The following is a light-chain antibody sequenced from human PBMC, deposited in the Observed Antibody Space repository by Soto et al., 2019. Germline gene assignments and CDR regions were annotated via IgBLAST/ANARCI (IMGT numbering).Light chain of an antibody. CDR2: DAS. CDR3: QPYNNWPLT. CDR1: QNINRR. Sequence: DIQMTQSPSTLSASVGDRVTITCRASQNINRRLAWYQQKPGKAPKLLIYDASSLESGVPSRFSGSRSGAEFTLTINSLQSEDFAVYYCQPYNNWPLTFGGGTKVDIK. V-gene: IGKV1-5*01. J-gene: IGKJ4*01.